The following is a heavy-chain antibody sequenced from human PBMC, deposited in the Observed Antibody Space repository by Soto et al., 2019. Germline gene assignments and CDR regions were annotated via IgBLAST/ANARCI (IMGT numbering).Heavy chain of an antibody. J-gene: IGHJ4*02. CDR1: GITSTNGH. D-gene: IGHD1-1*01. CDR3: ARDWNGYKYFDF. Sequence: DVQLVKSGGGLIQPGGSLGLSCAAFGITSTNGHMSWVRQAPGKGLEWVSVIESDDNTYYADSVKGRFTISRDTSKNTVYLQMNSLRAEDTAVYYCARDWNGYKYFDFWDQGSMVTVSS. CDR2: IESDDNT. V-gene: IGHV3-53*01.